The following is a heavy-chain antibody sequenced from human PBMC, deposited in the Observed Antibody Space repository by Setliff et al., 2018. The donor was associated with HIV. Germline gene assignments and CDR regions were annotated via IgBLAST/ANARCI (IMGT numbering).Heavy chain of an antibody. CDR3: ARSGWTNYVVSPPSAMDV. CDR1: GYIFTRSG. J-gene: IGHJ6*02. CDR2: ISAYNGNT. V-gene: IGHV1-18*01. Sequence: ASVKVSCKASGYIFTRSGFNWVRQAPGQGLEWIGWISAYNGNTYPAQKFQGRVTMTTDSSTSTAYMELRSLRSDDTAMYYCARSGWTNYVVSPPSAMDVWGQGTTVTVSS. D-gene: IGHD3-16*01.